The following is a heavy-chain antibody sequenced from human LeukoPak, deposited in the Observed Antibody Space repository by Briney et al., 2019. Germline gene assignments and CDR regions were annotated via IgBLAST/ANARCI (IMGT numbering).Heavy chain of an antibody. CDR2: ISSSSSYI. CDR1: GFTFSSYS. V-gene: IGHV3-21*01. Sequence: PGGSLRLSCAASGFTFSSYSMNWVRQAPGKGLEWVSSISSSSSYIYYADSVKGRFTISRDNAKNSLYLQMNSLRAEDTAVYYCAREAFIVGGSFDYWGRGTLVTVSS. CDR3: AREAFIVGGSFDY. J-gene: IGHJ4*02. D-gene: IGHD1-26*01.